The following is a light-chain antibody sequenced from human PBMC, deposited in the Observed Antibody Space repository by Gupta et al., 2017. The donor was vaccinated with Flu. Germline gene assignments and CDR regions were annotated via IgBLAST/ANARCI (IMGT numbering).Light chain of an antibody. V-gene: IGKV4-1*01. J-gene: IGKJ1*01. Sequence: SLGERAAIKCKSSQSGLSNSNNKNNLAWYQQKPGQPPKLLIYWASSRESGVPDSFSGSGSGTDFTLTISGLQAEDVAIYYCQQDVCTPKTFGQGTKVEIK. CDR1: QSGLSNSNNKNN. CDR2: WAS. CDR3: QQDVCTPKT.